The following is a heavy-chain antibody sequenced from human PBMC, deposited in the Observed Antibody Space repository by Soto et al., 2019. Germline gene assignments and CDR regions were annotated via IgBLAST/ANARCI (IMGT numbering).Heavy chain of an antibody. Sequence: QVQLQESGPGLVKPSETLSLTCTVSGGSISSYYWSWIRQPPGKGLEWIGYIYYSGSTNYNPSLKSRVTISVDTSKTQFSLKLSSVTAAYTAVYYCARDSLGMHWYFDLWGRGTLVTVSS. J-gene: IGHJ2*01. CDR2: IYYSGST. CDR1: GGSISSYY. V-gene: IGHV4-59*01. D-gene: IGHD7-27*01. CDR3: ARDSLGMHWYFDL.